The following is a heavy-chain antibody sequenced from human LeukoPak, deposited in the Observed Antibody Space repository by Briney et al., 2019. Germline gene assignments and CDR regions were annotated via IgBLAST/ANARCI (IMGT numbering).Heavy chain of an antibody. J-gene: IGHJ4*02. Sequence: ASVTVSCKASGYTFTSYYIHWVRQAPGQGLEWMGIINPSGGSTSYAQKFQGRVTMTRDTSTSTVYMELSSLRSEDTAVYYCARDPGRYFDYWGQGTLVTVSS. CDR2: INPSGGST. CDR3: ARDPGRYFDY. V-gene: IGHV1-46*01. CDR1: GYTFTSYY.